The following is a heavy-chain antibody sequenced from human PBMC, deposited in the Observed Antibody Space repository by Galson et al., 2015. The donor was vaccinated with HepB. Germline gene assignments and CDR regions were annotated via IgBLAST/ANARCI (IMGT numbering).Heavy chain of an antibody. CDR1: GFTFSNYW. J-gene: IGHJ4*02. V-gene: IGHV3-74*01. Sequence: SLRLSCAASGFTFSNYWMHWVRQAPGKGLVWVSHINGDGDTTNYADSVKGRFTISRDNADNTVYLQMNSLRAEDTAIYYCATAYRCSGGRCDSLGDYWGQGTLVTVSS. CDR3: ATAYRCSGGRCDSLGDY. D-gene: IGHD2-15*01. CDR2: INGDGDTT.